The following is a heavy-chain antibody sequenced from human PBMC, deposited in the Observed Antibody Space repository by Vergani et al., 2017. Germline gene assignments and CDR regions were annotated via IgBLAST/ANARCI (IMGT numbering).Heavy chain of an antibody. Sequence: EAQLMESGGGWAQPGGSLRLSCAASGFVFSESPIHWVRQVPGKGLEWLGHIRRRSEHYATAYGPSLIGRATISRDDTTNTAYLQLSSLGTYDTAIYFCSAQTQSCHNYWGQGTLVAVSS. V-gene: IGHV3-73*01. CDR2: IRRRSEHYAT. D-gene: IGHD3-10*01. CDR3: SAQTQSCHNY. J-gene: IGHJ4*02. CDR1: GFVFSESP.